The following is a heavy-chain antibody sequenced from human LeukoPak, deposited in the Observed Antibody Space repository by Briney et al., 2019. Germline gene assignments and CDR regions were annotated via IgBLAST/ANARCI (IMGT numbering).Heavy chain of an antibody. V-gene: IGHV3-7*04. J-gene: IGHJ6*02. CDR3: ARGHYGMDV. CDR2: IYLDGSET. CDR1: GFTFSHDW. Sequence: GGSLRLSCAASGFTFSHDWLTWVRQGPGKGPEWVANIYLDGSETNYLGPVKGRFTISRDNAKNSLYLQMNSLRAEDTAVYYCARGHYGMDVWGQGTTVTVSS.